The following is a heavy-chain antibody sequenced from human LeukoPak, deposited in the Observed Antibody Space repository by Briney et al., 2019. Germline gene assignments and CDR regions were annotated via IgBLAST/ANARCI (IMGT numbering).Heavy chain of an antibody. CDR3: ARESMVRGVIIWFDP. CDR1: GYTFTTYY. D-gene: IGHD3-10*01. V-gene: IGHV1-46*01. J-gene: IGHJ5*02. CDR2: INSSGGST. Sequence: ASVKVSCKASGYTFTTYYIHWVRQAPGQGLEWMGIINSSGGSTNYAQKFQGRVTITADESTSTAYMELSSLRSEDTAVYYCARESMVRGVIIWFDPWGQGTLVTASS.